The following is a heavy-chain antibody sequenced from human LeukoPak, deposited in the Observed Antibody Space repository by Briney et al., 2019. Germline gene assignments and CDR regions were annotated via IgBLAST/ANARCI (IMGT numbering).Heavy chain of an antibody. Sequence: SETLSLTCTVSGGSISSGDYYWSWIRQPPGKGPEWIGYIYYSGSTYYTPSLRSRVTISVDTSKNQFSLKLSSATAADTAVYYCASNRNRVIDTFDIWGQGTMVTVSS. J-gene: IGHJ3*02. CDR2: IYYSGST. CDR1: GGSISSGDYY. CDR3: ASNRNRVIDTFDI. D-gene: IGHD1-14*01. V-gene: IGHV4-30-4*01.